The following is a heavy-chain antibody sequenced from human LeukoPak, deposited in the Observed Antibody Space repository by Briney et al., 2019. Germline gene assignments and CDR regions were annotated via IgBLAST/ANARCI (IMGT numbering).Heavy chain of an antibody. J-gene: IGHJ4*02. CDR2: ISSSGSTI. CDR1: GFTFSDYY. Sequence: GGSLRLSCEVSGFTFSDYYMSWIRQAPGMGLEWLSYISSSGSTIYYADSVKGRFTISRDSANNSLYLQMNGLRAEDTAVYFCARKTYGSEFYVDYWGQGTLVTVSS. D-gene: IGHD3-10*01. CDR3: ARKTYGSEFYVDY. V-gene: IGHV3-11*01.